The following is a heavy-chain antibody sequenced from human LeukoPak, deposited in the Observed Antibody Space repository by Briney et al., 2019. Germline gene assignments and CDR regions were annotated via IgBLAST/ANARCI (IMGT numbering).Heavy chain of an antibody. J-gene: IGHJ6*03. V-gene: IGHV4-4*07. CDR1: GGSISAYY. CDR2: IYTSGST. Sequence: SETLSLTCTVSGGSISAYYWSWIRQPAGKGLEWIGRIYTSGSTNYNPSLKSRVTMSLDTSNIPFSLKLSSVTAAGTAVYYCARGIYCSSSTCYYYYYYMDVWGKGTTVTVSS. D-gene: IGHD2-2*01. CDR3: ARGIYCSSSTCYYYYYYMDV.